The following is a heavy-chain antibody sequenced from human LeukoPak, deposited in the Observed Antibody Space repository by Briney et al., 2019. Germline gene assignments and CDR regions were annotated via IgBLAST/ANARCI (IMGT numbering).Heavy chain of an antibody. D-gene: IGHD6-13*01. V-gene: IGHV4-39*07. J-gene: IGHJ4*02. CDR3: ARGEQQLVRGRYLSI. Sequence: SETLSLTCSVADGSISSRSVYWGWIRQSPGKGLEWIGSIYYSGTSYYNPSLKSRVTISVDTSKNQFSLKLSSVTAADTAVYYCARGEQQLVRGRYLSIWGQGTLVTVSS. CDR1: DGSISSRSVY. CDR2: IYYSGTS.